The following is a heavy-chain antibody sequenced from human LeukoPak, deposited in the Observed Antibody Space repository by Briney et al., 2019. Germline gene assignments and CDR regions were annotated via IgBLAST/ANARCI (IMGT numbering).Heavy chain of an antibody. CDR1: GFTFSSYA. Sequence: GRSLRLSCAASGFTFSSYAMHWVRQAPGKGLEWVAVISYDGSNKYYADSVKGRFTISRDNSKNTLYLQMNSLRAEDTAVYYCARTPEVGPFDYWGQGTLVTVSS. CDR3: ARTPEVGPFDY. D-gene: IGHD1-14*01. J-gene: IGHJ4*02. V-gene: IGHV3-30*01. CDR2: ISYDGSNK.